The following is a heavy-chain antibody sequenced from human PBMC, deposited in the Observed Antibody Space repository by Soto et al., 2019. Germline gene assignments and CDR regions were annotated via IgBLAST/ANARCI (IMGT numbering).Heavy chain of an antibody. D-gene: IGHD1-20*01. J-gene: IGHJ4*02. Sequence: GGSLRLSCAASGFTFSSYGMHWVRQAPGKGLEWVAVIWYDGSNKYYADSVKGRFTISRDNSKNTLYLQMNSLRAEDTAVYYCAKDLEPNWIQPTASYYFDYWGQGTLVTVSS. V-gene: IGHV3-33*06. CDR3: AKDLEPNWIQPTASYYFDY. CDR1: GFTFSSYG. CDR2: IWYDGSNK.